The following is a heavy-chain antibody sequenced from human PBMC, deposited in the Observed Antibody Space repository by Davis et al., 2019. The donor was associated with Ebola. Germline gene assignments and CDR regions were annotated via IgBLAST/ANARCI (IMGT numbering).Heavy chain of an antibody. CDR1: GGTFSSYA. Sequence: SVKVSCKASGGTFSSYAISWVRQAPGQGLEWMGGIIPIFGTANYAQKFQGRVTITADESTSTAYMELSSLRSEDTAVYYCARSVQQLPLNWFDPWGQGTLVTVSS. D-gene: IGHD6-13*01. CDR3: ARSVQQLPLNWFDP. CDR2: IIPIFGTA. J-gene: IGHJ5*02. V-gene: IGHV1-69*13.